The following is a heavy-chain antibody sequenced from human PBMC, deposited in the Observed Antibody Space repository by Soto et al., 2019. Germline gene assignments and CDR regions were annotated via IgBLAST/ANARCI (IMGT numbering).Heavy chain of an antibody. CDR3: ASSPGPPHYFYYGLDV. J-gene: IGHJ6*02. CDR2: IYPGDSDT. CDR1: GYSCINYW. Sequence: GESLKISCRGSGYSCINYWIVWLRQVPGKALEWMGIIYPGDSDTRYSPSCQGQGIISVDKSIRTAYLQWSSLKAPDTAMYYCASSPGPPHYFYYGLDVWGQGTTVTGSS. V-gene: IGHV5-51*01.